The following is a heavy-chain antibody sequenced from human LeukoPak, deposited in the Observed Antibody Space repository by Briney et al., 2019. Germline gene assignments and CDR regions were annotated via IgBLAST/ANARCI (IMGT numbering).Heavy chain of an antibody. J-gene: IGHJ4*02. CDR1: GFTFSSYE. V-gene: IGHV3-48*03. D-gene: IGHD1-26*01. CDR3: ASGAYRDYFDY. Sequence: GGPLRPSCAASGFTFSSYEVNWVRQAPGKGLEWISYISSRGSTIYYSDSVKGRFTISRDNAKNSLYLQMNSLRAEDTAVYYCASGAYRDYFDYWGQGTMVTVSS. CDR2: ISSRGSTI.